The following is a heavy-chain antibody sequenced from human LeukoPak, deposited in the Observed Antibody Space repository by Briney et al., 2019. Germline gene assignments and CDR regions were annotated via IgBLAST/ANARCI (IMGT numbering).Heavy chain of an antibody. Sequence: PGGSLRLSCAASGFTFSRYYMVWVRQAPGKGLEWVAHMNENGSEKQYMDSVKGRFTMSRDNVKSSLFLQMSSLGAEDTAVYYCARDQGYCSGGTCYTVLDYWGQGTLVTVSS. CDR2: MNENGSEK. CDR1: GFTFSRYY. V-gene: IGHV3-7*01. D-gene: IGHD2-15*01. CDR3: ARDQGYCSGGTCYTVLDY. J-gene: IGHJ4*02.